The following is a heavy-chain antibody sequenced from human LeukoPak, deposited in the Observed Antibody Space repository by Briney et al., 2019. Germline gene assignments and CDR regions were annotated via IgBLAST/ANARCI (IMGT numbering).Heavy chain of an antibody. CDR2: IYYSGST. Sequence: SETLSLTCAVYGGSFSDSYWSWIRQHPGKGLEWIGYIYYSGSTYYNPSLKSRVTISVDTSKNQFSLKLSSVTAADTAVYYCARGESSSSPVGDYWGQGTLVTVSS. CDR3: ARGESSSSPVGDY. D-gene: IGHD6-6*01. J-gene: IGHJ4*02. V-gene: IGHV4-31*11. CDR1: GGSFSDSY.